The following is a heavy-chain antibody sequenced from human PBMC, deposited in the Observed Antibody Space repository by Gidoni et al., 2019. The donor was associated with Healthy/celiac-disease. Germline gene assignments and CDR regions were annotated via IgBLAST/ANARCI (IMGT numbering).Heavy chain of an antibody. Sequence: EVQLVQSGAEVKKPGESLRISCKGSGYSFTSYWISWVRQMPGKGLEWMGRIDPSDSYTNYSPSFQGHVTISADKSISTAYLQWSSLKASDTAMYYCARHGVDFWSGYYGNWFDPWGQGTLVTVSS. CDR3: ARHGVDFWSGYYGNWFDP. CDR1: GYSFTSYW. V-gene: IGHV5-10-1*03. J-gene: IGHJ5*02. D-gene: IGHD3-3*01. CDR2: IDPSDSYT.